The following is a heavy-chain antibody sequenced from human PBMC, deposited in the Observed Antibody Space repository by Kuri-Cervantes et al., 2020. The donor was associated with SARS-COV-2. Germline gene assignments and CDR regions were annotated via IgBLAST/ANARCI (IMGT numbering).Heavy chain of an antibody. CDR3: ARFIVATIAPGEYYYYGMDV. Sequence: ASVKVSCKASGYTFTSYGISWVRQAPGQGLEWMGWISAYNGNTNYAQKLQGRVTMTTDTSTSTAYMELRSLRSDNTAVYYCARFIVATIAPGEYYYYGMDVWGQGTTVTVSS. CDR2: ISAYNGNT. D-gene: IGHD5-12*01. J-gene: IGHJ6*02. V-gene: IGHV1-18*01. CDR1: GYTFTSYG.